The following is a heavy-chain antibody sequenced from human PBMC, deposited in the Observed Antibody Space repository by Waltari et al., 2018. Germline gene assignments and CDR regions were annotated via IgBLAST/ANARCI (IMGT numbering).Heavy chain of an antibody. V-gene: IGHV4-61*02. CDR2: IYTSGST. Sequence: QVQLQESGPGLVKPSQTLSLTCTVSGGSISSGSYYWSWIRQPAGKGLEWIGRIYTSGSTNYNPSLKSRVTISVDTSKNQFSLKLSSVTAADTAVYYCVSALWFGESDYYGMDVWGQGTTVTVSS. D-gene: IGHD3-10*01. J-gene: IGHJ6*02. CDR1: GGSISSGSYY. CDR3: VSALWFGESDYYGMDV.